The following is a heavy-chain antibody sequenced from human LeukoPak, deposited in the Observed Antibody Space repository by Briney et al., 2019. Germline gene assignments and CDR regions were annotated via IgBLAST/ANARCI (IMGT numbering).Heavy chain of an antibody. J-gene: IGHJ6*02. CDR3: AASLTVTTDYYYGMDV. V-gene: IGHV1-69*04. D-gene: IGHD4-17*01. Sequence: ASVKVSCKASGGTFSSYAISWVRQAPGQGLEWIGRIIPILGIANYAQKFQGRVTITADKSTSTAYMELSSLRSEDTAVYYCAASLTVTTDYYYGMDVWGQGTTVTVSS. CDR2: IIPILGIA. CDR1: GGTFSSYA.